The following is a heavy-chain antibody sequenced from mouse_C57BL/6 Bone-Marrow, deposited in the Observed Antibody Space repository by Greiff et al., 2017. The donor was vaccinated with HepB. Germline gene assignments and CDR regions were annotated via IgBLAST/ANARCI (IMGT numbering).Heavy chain of an antibody. D-gene: IGHD2-4*01. CDR1: GFTFSDYY. V-gene: IGHV5-16*01. Sequence: EVQRVESEGGLVQPGSSMKLSCTASGFTFSDYYMAWVRQVPEKGLEWVANINYDGGSTYYLDSLKSRFIMSRDNAENILYLQMSRLKSEDTDTYYCARDRSYDDYFYLYFDVWGTGTTVTVSS. J-gene: IGHJ1*03. CDR3: ARDRSYDDYFYLYFDV. CDR2: INYDGGST.